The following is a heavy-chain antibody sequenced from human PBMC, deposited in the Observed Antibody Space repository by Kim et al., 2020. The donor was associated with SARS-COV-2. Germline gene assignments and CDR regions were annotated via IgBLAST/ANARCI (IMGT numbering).Heavy chain of an antibody. CDR3: AAYIEGRGGSGS. V-gene: IGHV4-59*01. Sequence: SETLSLTCSVSGASIRGYHWGWIRQPPRKGLEWIGHVHDTVTTKYDPSFKSRVTISADFSRNPFSLRLTSVTVADTAVYYCAAYIEGRGGSGSWGQGTLVTVSS. CDR1: GASIRGYH. CDR2: VHDTVTT. J-gene: IGHJ5*02. D-gene: IGHD3-10*01.